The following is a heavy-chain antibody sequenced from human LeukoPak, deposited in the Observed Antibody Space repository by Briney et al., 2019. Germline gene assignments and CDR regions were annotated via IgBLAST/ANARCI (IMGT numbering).Heavy chain of an antibody. Sequence: ASVKVSCKASGYTFTGYYMHWVRQAPGQGLEWMGWINPNSGGTNYAQKFQGRVTMTRDTSISTACMELSRLRSDDTAVYYCARIAAAGTNYWGQGTLVTVSS. CDR2: INPNSGGT. CDR1: GYTFTGYY. J-gene: IGHJ4*02. V-gene: IGHV1-2*02. D-gene: IGHD6-13*01. CDR3: ARIAAAGTNY.